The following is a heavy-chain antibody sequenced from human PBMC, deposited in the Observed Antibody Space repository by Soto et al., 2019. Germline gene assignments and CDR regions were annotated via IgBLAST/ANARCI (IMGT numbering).Heavy chain of an antibody. Sequence: GSLRLSCAASGFTCSAYSMSWVRQAPGKGLEWVSSITSRSDYIYYADSLKGRFTISRDNAKNSLYLQMHSLRAEDTAFYYCARVDGYTYPNDYWGQGTLVTVSS. CDR1: GFTCSAYS. CDR2: ITSRSDYI. V-gene: IGHV3-21*01. J-gene: IGHJ4*02. D-gene: IGHD5-12*01. CDR3: ARVDGYTYPNDY.